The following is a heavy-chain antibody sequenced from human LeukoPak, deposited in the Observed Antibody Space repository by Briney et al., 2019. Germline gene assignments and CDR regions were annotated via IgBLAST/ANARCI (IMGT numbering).Heavy chain of an antibody. D-gene: IGHD5-18*01. V-gene: IGHV3-9*03. J-gene: IGHJ3*02. CDR3: ARSGYSYGRLRDAFDI. CDR1: GITFSSYA. CDR2: ISWNSGSI. Sequence: GGSLRLSCAASGITFSSYAMHWVRQAPGKGLEWVSGISWNSGSIGYADSVKGRFTISRDNAKNSLYLQMNSLRAEDMALYYCARSGYSYGRLRDAFDIWGQGTMVTVSS.